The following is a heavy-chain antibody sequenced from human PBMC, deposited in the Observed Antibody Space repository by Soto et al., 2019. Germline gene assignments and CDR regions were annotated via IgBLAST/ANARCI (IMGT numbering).Heavy chain of an antibody. CDR3: ARGTSGSYFDY. J-gene: IGHJ4*02. V-gene: IGHV1-46*01. D-gene: IGHD1-26*01. Sequence: QVQLVQSGAEVKKPGASLKVSCRASGYTFTSYFIHWVRQAPGQGLEWMGIINHSRGSSTYAQNFRDRVTMTRDTSTTTVYMELSSLRFEDTAVYYCARGTSGSYFDYWGQGTLVIASS. CDR2: INHSRGSS. CDR1: GYTFTSYF.